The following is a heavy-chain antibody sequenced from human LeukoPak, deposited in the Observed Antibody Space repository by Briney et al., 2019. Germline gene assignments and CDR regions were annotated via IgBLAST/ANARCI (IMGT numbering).Heavy chain of an antibody. V-gene: IGHV4-38-2*02. CDR1: GYPISSGYY. J-gene: IGHJ5*02. Sequence: PSETLSLTCTVSGYPISSGYYWGWIRPPPGKGLEWIGSIYHSGSTYYNPSLKSRVTISVDTPKNQFSLKLSSVTAADTAVYYCARAIAVAGTLFLRCNWFDPWGQGALVTVSS. CDR3: ARAIAVAGTLFLRCNWFDP. CDR2: IYHSGST. D-gene: IGHD6-19*01.